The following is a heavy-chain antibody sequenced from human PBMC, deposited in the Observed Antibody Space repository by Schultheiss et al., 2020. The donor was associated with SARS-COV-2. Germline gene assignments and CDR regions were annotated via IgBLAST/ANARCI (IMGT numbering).Heavy chain of an antibody. Sequence: GGSLRLSCSASGFTFSSYAMHWVRQAPGKGLEWVSYISSSSSTIYYADSVKGRFTISRDNSKNTLYLQMNSLRAEDTAVYYCAKVPGGGYYTRWFDPWGQGTLVTVSS. CDR1: GFTFSSYA. CDR2: ISSSSSTI. V-gene: IGHV3-48*01. D-gene: IGHD3-3*01. CDR3: AKVPGGGYYTRWFDP. J-gene: IGHJ5*02.